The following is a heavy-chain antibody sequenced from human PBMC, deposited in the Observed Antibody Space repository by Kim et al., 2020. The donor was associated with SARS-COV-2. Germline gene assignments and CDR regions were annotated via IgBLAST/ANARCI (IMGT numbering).Heavy chain of an antibody. V-gene: IGHV1-3*01. CDR3: TRELDPTGFCFDY. D-gene: IGHD3-3*01. CDR2: INAGNGNT. J-gene: IGHJ4*02. Sequence: ASVKVSCKASGYTFTTYAIQWVRQAPGQRLEWMGWINAGNGNTKYSQKFQGRVTISRDTSATTAYLELSSLTSEDTAIYYCTRELDPTGFCFDYWGQGTLVTVSS. CDR1: GYTFTTYA.